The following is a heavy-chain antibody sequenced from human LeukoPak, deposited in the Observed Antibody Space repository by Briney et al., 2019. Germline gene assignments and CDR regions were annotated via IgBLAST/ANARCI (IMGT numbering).Heavy chain of an antibody. CDR2: ISAYNGNT. V-gene: IGHV1-18*01. J-gene: IGHJ4*02. CDR3: ARGGDYYDSSGLFDY. Sequence: ASVKVSCKASGYTFTSYSISWVRQAPGQGLEWMGWISAYNGNTNYAQKLQGRVTMTTDTSTSTAYMELRSLRSDDTAVYYCARGGDYYDSSGLFDYWGQGTLVTVSS. CDR1: GYTFTSYS. D-gene: IGHD3-22*01.